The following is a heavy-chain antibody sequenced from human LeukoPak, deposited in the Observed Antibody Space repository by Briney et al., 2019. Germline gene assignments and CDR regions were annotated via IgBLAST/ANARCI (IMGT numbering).Heavy chain of an antibody. Sequence: GGSLRLSCAASGFTFSSYWMSWVRQAPGKGLEWVANIKQDGSEKYYVDSVKGRFTISRDNAKNSLYLQMNSLRAEDTAVYYCARDLKVRGVPYYMDVWGKGTTVTISS. CDR1: GFTFSSYW. D-gene: IGHD3-10*01. CDR2: IKQDGSEK. J-gene: IGHJ6*03. V-gene: IGHV3-7*01. CDR3: ARDLKVRGVPYYMDV.